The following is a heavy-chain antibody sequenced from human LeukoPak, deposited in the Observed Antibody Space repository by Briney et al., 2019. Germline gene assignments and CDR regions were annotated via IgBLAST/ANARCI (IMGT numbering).Heavy chain of an antibody. V-gene: IGHV3-48*04. CDR2: ISSSSSTI. CDR1: GFTFTIYS. CDR3: ARDVGTDYYDGSTYPY. D-gene: IGHD3-22*01. Sequence: GGSLRLSCAASGFTFTIYSMNWVRRAPGKGLEWVSYISSSSSTIYYADSVKGRFTISRDNAMNSLYLQMNSLRAEDTAVYYCARDVGTDYYDGSTYPYWGQGTLVTVSS. J-gene: IGHJ4*02.